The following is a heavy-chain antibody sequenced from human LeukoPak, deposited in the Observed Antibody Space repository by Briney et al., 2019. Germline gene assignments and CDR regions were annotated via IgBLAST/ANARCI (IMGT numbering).Heavy chain of an antibody. J-gene: IGHJ4*02. CDR2: IKTDGSRT. CDR3: ARGGSPFY. Sequence: GRSLRLSCAASGFNFSTSWMHWVRQAPGKGLVWVSRIKTDGSRTDYADSVKGRVTISRDNAKNTLYLQMSSLRDDDTAVYYCARGGSPFYWGQGTLVTVSS. CDR1: GFNFSTSW. V-gene: IGHV3-74*01. D-gene: IGHD3-10*01.